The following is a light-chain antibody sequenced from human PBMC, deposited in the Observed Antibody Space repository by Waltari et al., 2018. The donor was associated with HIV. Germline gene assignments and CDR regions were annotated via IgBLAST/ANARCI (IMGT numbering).Light chain of an antibody. Sequence: DIQMTQPPSSLSASVGDRVTITCRASQAISNKVAWYQQKPGKVPKLLIYGASTLQSVVPSRFSGSGSGTDFTLTISSLQPDDVATYYCQNYNSAPPTFGQGTRLDIK. J-gene: IGKJ5*01. V-gene: IGKV1-27*01. CDR2: GAS. CDR3: QNYNSAPPT. CDR1: QAISNK.